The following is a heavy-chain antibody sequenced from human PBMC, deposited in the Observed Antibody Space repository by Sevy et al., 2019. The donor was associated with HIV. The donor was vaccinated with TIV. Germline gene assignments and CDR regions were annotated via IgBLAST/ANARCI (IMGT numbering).Heavy chain of an antibody. D-gene: IGHD5-12*01. CDR3: ITDPAYRGFDEEVINYYFYGMDV. Sequence: GGSLRLSCTASGFTFSSAWMSWVRQAPGKGLEWVGRIKSEFDGGAIDYAAPVKGRFSISREDSKNTVYLQMNSLKTEDTAVYYCITDPAYRGFDEEVINYYFYGMDVWGQGTTVTVSS. CDR1: GFTFSSAW. CDR2: IKSEFDGGAI. J-gene: IGHJ6*02. V-gene: IGHV3-15*01.